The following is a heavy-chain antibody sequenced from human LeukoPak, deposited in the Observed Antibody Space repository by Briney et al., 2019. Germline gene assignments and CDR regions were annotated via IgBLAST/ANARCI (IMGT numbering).Heavy chain of an antibody. J-gene: IGHJ4*02. D-gene: IGHD1-7*01. V-gene: IGHV4-39*01. Sequence: SETLSLTCTVSGGSISSSSYYWGWIRQPPGKGLEWIGSIYYSGSTYYNPSLKSRVTISVDTSKNLFSLKLSSVTAADTAVYYCARRNYRLKYYFDYWGQGTLVTVSS. CDR2: IYYSGST. CDR3: ARRNYRLKYYFDY. CDR1: GGSISSSSYY.